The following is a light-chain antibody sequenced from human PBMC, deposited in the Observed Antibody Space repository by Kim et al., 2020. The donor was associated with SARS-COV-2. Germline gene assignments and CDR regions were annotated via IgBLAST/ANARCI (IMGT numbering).Light chain of an antibody. Sequence: EIVLTQSPGTLSLSPGERATLSCRASQSVSSSYLAWYQQKPGQAPRLLIYGASSRATGIPDRFSGSGSGKDFTLTISRLEPEDFAVYYCQQYGSSPYTFGQGTKLEI. J-gene: IGKJ2*01. CDR3: QQYGSSPYT. CDR2: GAS. CDR1: QSVSSSY. V-gene: IGKV3-20*01.